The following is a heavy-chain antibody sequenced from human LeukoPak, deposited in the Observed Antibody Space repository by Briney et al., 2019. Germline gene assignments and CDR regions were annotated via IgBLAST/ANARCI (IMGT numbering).Heavy chain of an antibody. CDR3: ARHRFSSSWYDTNWFDP. Sequence: SETLSLTCTVSGGSISSSSYYWGWIRQPPGKGLEWIGSIYYSGSTYYNPSLKSRVTISVDTSENQFSLKLSSVTAADTAVYYCARHRFSSSWYDTNWFDPWGQGTLVTVSS. D-gene: IGHD6-13*01. CDR1: GGSISSSSYY. V-gene: IGHV4-39*01. J-gene: IGHJ5*02. CDR2: IYYSGST.